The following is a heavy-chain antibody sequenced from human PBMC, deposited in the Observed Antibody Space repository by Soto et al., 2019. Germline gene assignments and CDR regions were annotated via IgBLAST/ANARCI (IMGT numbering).Heavy chain of an antibody. CDR2: VNPIVGMS. Sequence: QVQLVQSGAEVMKPGSSVRVSCTTSGGTFNFYTINRVRQAPGQGLEWVGRVNPIVGMSNSAQKFQGRVTITADKSTNIAYMDLTRLKSEDTAVYYCATSYGSGSTHFDSWGQGTLVTVSS. D-gene: IGHD3-10*01. V-gene: IGHV1-69*02. CDR1: GGTFNFYT. CDR3: ATSYGSGSTHFDS. J-gene: IGHJ4*02.